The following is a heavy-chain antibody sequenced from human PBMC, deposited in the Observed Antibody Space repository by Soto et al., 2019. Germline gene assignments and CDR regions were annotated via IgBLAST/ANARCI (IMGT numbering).Heavy chain of an antibody. CDR3: ARGASSGFEYWYFDL. D-gene: IGHD5-12*01. CDR2: INTKFGST. CDR1: GGSFSKKA. V-gene: IGHV1-69*01. Sequence: QVQLVQSGAELKKPGSSVKVSCEASGGSFSKKAISWVRQAPGQGPEWMGGINTKFGSTNYAPKFQGRISITADESTNTVYMALSSLTSEDTAVYYCARGASSGFEYWYFDLWGRGILVSVSS. J-gene: IGHJ2*01.